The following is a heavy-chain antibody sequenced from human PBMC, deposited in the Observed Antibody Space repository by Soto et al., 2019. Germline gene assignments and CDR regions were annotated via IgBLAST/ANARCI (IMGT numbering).Heavy chain of an antibody. V-gene: IGHV4-4*02. J-gene: IGHJ5*02. CDR2: IYHSGST. CDR3: ASSGKPGYCSSTSCRSRSWFDP. Sequence: AASVCSISINNWCILVRQPPGKGLEWILEIYHSGSTNYNPSRKSRVTISVDKSKNQFSLKLSSVTAADTAVYYCASSGKPGYCSSTSCRSRSWFDPWGQGTLVTVSS. CDR1: VCSISINNW. D-gene: IGHD2-2*01.